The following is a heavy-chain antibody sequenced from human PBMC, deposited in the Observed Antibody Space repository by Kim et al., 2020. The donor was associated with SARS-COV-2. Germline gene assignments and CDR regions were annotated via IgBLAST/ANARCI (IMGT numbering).Heavy chain of an antibody. CDR2: IGTAGDT. CDR3: ARGGTILWFGEGTSFDY. Sequence: GGSLRLSCAASGFTFSSYDMHWVRQATGKGLEWVSAIGTAGDTYYPGSVKGRFTISRENAKNSLYLQMNSLRAGDTAVYYCARGGTILWFGEGTSFDYWGQGTLVTVSS. D-gene: IGHD3-10*01. J-gene: IGHJ4*02. V-gene: IGHV3-13*01. CDR1: GFTFSSYD.